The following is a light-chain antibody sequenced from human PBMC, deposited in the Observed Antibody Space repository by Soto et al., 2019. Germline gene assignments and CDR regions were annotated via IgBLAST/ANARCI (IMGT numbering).Light chain of an antibody. V-gene: IGKV3-15*01. Sequence: EIVVTQSPATLSVSPGERATLSCRASQSVSSNLAWYQQKPGQAPRLLIYGASTRATVIPAGFSGSGSGTEFTLTLSSLQSEDFAVYYCQQYNNWPPTFGQGTKVDXK. CDR3: QQYNNWPPT. CDR2: GAS. J-gene: IGKJ1*01. CDR1: QSVSSN.